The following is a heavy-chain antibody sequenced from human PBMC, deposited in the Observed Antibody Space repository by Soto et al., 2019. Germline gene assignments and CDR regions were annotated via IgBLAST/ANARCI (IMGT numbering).Heavy chain of an antibody. D-gene: IGHD3-10*01. J-gene: IGHJ4*02. CDR3: AKDSGRGSADYYFDS. Sequence: GGSLRLSCAASGFTFSAYGMHWVRQAPGKGLERVAVISNDGNNKYHADSVKGRFTISRDNSKNTLYLQMNSLRAEDTAVYYCAKDSGRGSADYYFDSWGQGTLVTVSS. CDR2: ISNDGNNK. CDR1: GFTFSAYG. V-gene: IGHV3-30*18.